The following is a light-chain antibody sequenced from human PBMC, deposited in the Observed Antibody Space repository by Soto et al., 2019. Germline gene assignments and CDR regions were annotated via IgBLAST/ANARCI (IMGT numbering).Light chain of an antibody. Sequence: EIVLTQSPATLSVYPGERATLSCRASQSVSSNLAWYQQKPGQAPRLLIFGASSRATGIPDRFSGSGSGTDFTLTISRLEPGDFAVYYCQQDDSSPNTFGQGTKLDIK. CDR2: GAS. CDR3: QQDDSSPNT. V-gene: IGKV3-20*01. J-gene: IGKJ1*01. CDR1: QSVSSN.